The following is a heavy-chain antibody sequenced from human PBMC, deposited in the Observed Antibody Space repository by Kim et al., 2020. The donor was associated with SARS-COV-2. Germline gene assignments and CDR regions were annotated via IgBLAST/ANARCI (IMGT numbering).Heavy chain of an antibody. CDR3: AKSGGYTSGYELYYFDS. CDR1: GFTFDSYA. J-gene: IGHJ4*01. V-gene: IGHV3-23*01. Sequence: GGSLRLSCAASGFTFDSYAMSWVRQAPGKGLEWVSGIKSNGGSTYYADSVKGRFVISRDNSKNTLYLQMSSLSGDDTAVYYCAKSGGYTSGYELYYFDS. D-gene: IGHD5-18*01. CDR2: IKSNGGST.